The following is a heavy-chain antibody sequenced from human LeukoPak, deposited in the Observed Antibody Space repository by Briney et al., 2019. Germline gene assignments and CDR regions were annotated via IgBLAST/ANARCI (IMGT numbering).Heavy chain of an antibody. D-gene: IGHD2-2*01. CDR3: ARDLCSSTSCYGWFDP. Sequence: SQTLSLTCAISGDSVSSNSAAWNWIRQSPSRGLEWLGRTYYRSKWYNDYAVSVKSRITINPDTSKNQFSLQLNSVTPEDTAVYYCARDLCSSTSCYGWFDPWGQGTLVTVSS. CDR1: GDSVSSNSAA. J-gene: IGHJ5*02. CDR2: TYYRSKWYN. V-gene: IGHV6-1*01.